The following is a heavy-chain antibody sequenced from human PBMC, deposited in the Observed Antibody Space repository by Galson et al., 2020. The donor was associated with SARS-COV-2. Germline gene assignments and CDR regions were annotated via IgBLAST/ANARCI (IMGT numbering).Heavy chain of an antibody. CDR1: GFTFSSYG. V-gene: IGHV3-33*06. Sequence: QLGESLKISCAASGFTFSSYGMHWVRQAPGKGLEWVAVIWYDGSNKYYADSVKGRFTISRDNSKNTLYLQMNSLRAEDTAVYYCAKGGYCSGGSCYFHPIYYYYGMDVWGQGTTVTVSS. D-gene: IGHD2-15*01. CDR3: AKGGYCSGGSCYFHPIYYYYGMDV. J-gene: IGHJ6*02. CDR2: IWYDGSNK.